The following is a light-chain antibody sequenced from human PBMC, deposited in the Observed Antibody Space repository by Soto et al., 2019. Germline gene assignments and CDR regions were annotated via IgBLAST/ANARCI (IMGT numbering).Light chain of an antibody. CDR1: QSVSSN. Sequence: ELVMTPSPATLSVSPGARATLSCRASQSVSSNLAWYQQKPGQAPRLLIYGASTRATGIPARFSGSGSGTDFTLTISSLEPEEFALYYCQQYGGSPITFGLGTRLEIK. CDR3: QQYGGSPIT. CDR2: GAS. V-gene: IGKV3-15*01. J-gene: IGKJ5*01.